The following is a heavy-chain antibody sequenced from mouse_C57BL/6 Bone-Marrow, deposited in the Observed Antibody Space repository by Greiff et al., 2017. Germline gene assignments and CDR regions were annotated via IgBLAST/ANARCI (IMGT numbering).Heavy chain of an antibody. CDR1: GFTFSDYG. CDR2: ISNLAYSI. CDR3: ARHGYWYFDV. V-gene: IGHV5-15*04. Sequence: EVKVEESGGGLVQPGGSLKLSCAASGFTFSDYGMAWVRQAPRKGPEWVAFISNLAYSIYYADTVTGRFTISRENAKNTLYLEMSSLRSEDTAMYYCARHGYWYFDVWGTGTTVTVSS. J-gene: IGHJ1*03.